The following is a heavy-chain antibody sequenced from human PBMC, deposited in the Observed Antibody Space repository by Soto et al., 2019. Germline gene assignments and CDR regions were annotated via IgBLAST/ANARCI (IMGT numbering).Heavy chain of an antibody. CDR3: ARDNKAVAGHYYYYGMDV. CDR1: GGYT. V-gene: IGHV4-30-2*01. J-gene: IGHJ6*02. Sequence: PSETLSLTCTVSGGYTWAWIRQPPGKALEWIGHTYHSGNPYYNPSLKSRVIISVDRSKNQFSLKVRSVTAADTAVYYCARDNKAVAGHYYYYGMDVWGQGTTVTVSS. CDR2: TYHSGNP. D-gene: IGHD6-19*01.